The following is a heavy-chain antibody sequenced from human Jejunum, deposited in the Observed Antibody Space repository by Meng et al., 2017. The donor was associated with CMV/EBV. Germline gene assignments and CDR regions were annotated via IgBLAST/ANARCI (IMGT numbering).Heavy chain of an antibody. CDR1: GGPVSSYT. CDR3: ARASRVLGGFDY. CDR2: INTSVGYT. Sequence: GQSRAGVKKPWSSVKVSCKASGGPVSSYTISWVRQALGQGLEWMGIINTSVGYTSHAQKFQGRVTMTRDTSTSTVHMEVSSLRSADTAVYYCARASRVLGGFDYWGQGTLVTVSS. D-gene: IGHD3-16*01. J-gene: IGHJ4*02. V-gene: IGHV1-46*01.